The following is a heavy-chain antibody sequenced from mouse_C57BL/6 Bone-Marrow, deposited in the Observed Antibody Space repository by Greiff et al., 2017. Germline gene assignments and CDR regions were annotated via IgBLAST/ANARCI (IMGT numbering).Heavy chain of an antibody. CDR2: IDPANGNT. CDR1: GYNIKNTY. V-gene: IGHV14-3*01. Sequence: EVQLQQSVAELVRPGASVKLSCTASGYNIKNTYMHWVKQRPEQGLEWIGRIDPANGNTKYAPKFQGKATITADTSSNTAYLQLSSLTSEDSAIYYCARGFAYCDGSSNPYYFDYWGQGTTLTVSS. J-gene: IGHJ2*01. D-gene: IGHD1-1*01. CDR3: ARGFAYCDGSSNPYYFDY.